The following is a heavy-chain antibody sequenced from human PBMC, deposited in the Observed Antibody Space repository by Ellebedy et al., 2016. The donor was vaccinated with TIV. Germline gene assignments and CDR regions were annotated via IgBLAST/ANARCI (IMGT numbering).Heavy chain of an antibody. V-gene: IGHV1-2*02. J-gene: IGHJ4*02. CDR1: GYTFTGYY. D-gene: IGHD6-6*01. Sequence: ASVNVSCKASGYTFTGYYMHWVRQAPGQGLEWMGWVYPNSGDTNYAQKFQGRVTLTRDTSTRTVYMEMSSLRSDDTAVYYCAAFPYISSSSAFWGQGTLVTVSS. CDR3: AAFPYISSSSAF. CDR2: VYPNSGDT.